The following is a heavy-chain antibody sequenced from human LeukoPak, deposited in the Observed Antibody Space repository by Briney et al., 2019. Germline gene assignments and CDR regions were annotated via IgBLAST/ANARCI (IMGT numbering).Heavy chain of an antibody. Sequence: SETLSLTCAVYGGSFSGYYWSWIRQPPGKGLEWIGEVIHSGSTNYIPSLKGRVTISVDTSKNQFSLRLSSVTAADTAVHYCARAVSPYYYYYMDVWGKGTTVTVSS. V-gene: IGHV4-34*12. D-gene: IGHD3-22*01. CDR3: ARAVSPYYYYYMDV. CDR1: GGSFSGYY. J-gene: IGHJ6*03. CDR2: VIHSGST.